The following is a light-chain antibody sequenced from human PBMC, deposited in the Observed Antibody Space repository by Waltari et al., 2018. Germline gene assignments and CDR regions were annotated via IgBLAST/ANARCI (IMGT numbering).Light chain of an antibody. J-gene: IGKJ1*01. V-gene: IGKV3-20*01. CDR3: QHYLRLPVA. Sequence: EIVLTQSPDTLSLSPGERATLSCRASQSLNRALAWYQQKPGQAPRLLIYGVSTSATGIPDRFSGSGSGADFSLTITRLEPEDFAVYYCQHYLRLPVAFGQGTKVDIK. CDR2: GVS. CDR1: QSLNRA.